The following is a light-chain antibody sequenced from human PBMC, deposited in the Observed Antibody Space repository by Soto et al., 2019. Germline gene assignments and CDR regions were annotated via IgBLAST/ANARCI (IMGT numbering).Light chain of an antibody. V-gene: IGKV1-5*01. CDR1: QSTTSW. CDR2: DAS. CDR3: QHHDT. Sequence: DIPMTQSPSTLSASGGDRVTITCRASQSTTSWLAWYQQKPGKAPKLLIYDASSLDSGVPSRFSGSGSGTEFTLTISSRQPDDFATYYCQHHDTFGQGNKVEI. J-gene: IGKJ1*01.